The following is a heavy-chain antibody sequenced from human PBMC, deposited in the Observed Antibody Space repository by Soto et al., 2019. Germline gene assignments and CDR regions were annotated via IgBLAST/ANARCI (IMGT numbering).Heavy chain of an antibody. CDR2: VSYSGST. J-gene: IGHJ6*02. Sequence: QVQLQGSGPRLVKPSETLSLTCTVSGGSITTYYWTWVRQAPGKGLEWIGYVSYSGSTNYSPSLKIRLIILLNTSTKQFSLKLSSVTAADTAVYYCARGTRATQYYNYFYGMDVWGQGTTVTVSS. CDR1: GGSITTYY. V-gene: IGHV4-59*01. CDR3: ARGTRATQYYNYFYGMDV.